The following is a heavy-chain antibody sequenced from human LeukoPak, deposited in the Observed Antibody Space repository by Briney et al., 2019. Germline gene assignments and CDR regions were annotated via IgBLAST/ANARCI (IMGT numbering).Heavy chain of an antibody. J-gene: IGHJ6*03. D-gene: IGHD6-13*01. CDR1: GFTFSSYE. CDR2: ISSSGSTI. V-gene: IGHV3-48*03. Sequence: GGSLRLSCAASGFTFSSYEMNWVRQAPGKGLEWVSYISSSGSTIYYADSVKGRFTISRDNAKNSLYLQMNSLRAEDTAVYYCARDGTPYSSSWYGYYYYYYMDVWGKGTTVTISS. CDR3: ARDGTPYSSSWYGYYYYYYMDV.